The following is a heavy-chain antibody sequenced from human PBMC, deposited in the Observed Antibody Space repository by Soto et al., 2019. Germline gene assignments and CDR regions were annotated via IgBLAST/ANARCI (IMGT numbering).Heavy chain of an antibody. CDR3: ARDNYYYDSSCGHNWFDP. D-gene: IGHD3-22*01. V-gene: IGHV4-30-2*01. CDR2: IYHSGST. Sequence: QLQLQESGSGLVKPSQTLSLTCAVSGGSISSGGYSWSWIRQPPGKGLEWIGYIYHSGSTYYNPSLKSRVTISVDRSKNQFSLKLSSVTAADTAVYYCARDNYYYDSSCGHNWFDPWGQGTLVTVSS. J-gene: IGHJ5*02. CDR1: GGSISSGGYS.